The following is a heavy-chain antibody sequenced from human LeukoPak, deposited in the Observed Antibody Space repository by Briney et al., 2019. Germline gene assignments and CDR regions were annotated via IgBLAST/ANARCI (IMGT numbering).Heavy chain of an antibody. CDR2: IYYSGNS. Sequence: PSETLSLTCTVSGGSISSYYWSWIRQPPGKGLEWIGYIYYSGNSNYNPSLKSRVTISVDTSRNQFSLKLSSVTAADTAVYYCARHYYDSSGYYPPGDFWGQGTLVTVSS. CDR3: ARHYYDSSGYYPPGDF. CDR1: GGSISSYY. V-gene: IGHV4-59*08. D-gene: IGHD3-22*01. J-gene: IGHJ4*02.